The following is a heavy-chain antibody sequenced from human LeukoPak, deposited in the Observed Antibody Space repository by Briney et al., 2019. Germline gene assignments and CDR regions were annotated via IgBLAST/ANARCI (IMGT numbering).Heavy chain of an antibody. CDR3: AKDIRGDGYNSRFEY. V-gene: IGHV3-43*02. CDR1: GFAFDDYA. J-gene: IGHJ4*02. Sequence: TGGSLRLSCAASGFAFDDYAMHWVRQAPGTGLEWVSLISGDGGSTYYADSVKGRFTISRDNSKNSLYLQMNGLRTEDTALYYCAKDIRGDGYNSRFEYWGQGTLVTVS. CDR2: ISGDGGST. D-gene: IGHD5-24*01.